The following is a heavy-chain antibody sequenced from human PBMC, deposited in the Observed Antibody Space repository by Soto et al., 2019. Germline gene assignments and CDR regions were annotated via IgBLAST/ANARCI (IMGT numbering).Heavy chain of an antibody. CDR2: IWYDGSNK. Sequence: GGSLRLSCAASGFTFSSYGMHWVRQAPGKGLEWVAVIWYDGSNKYYADSVKGRFTISRDNSKNTLYLQMNSLRAEDTAVYYCARDLTGEDAFDIWGQGTMVTVSS. CDR1: GFTFSSYG. D-gene: IGHD3-10*01. V-gene: IGHV3-33*08. J-gene: IGHJ3*02. CDR3: ARDLTGEDAFDI.